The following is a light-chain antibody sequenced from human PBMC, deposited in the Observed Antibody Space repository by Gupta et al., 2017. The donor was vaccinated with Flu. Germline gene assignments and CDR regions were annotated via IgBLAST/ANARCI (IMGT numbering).Light chain of an antibody. J-gene: IGLJ2*01. Sequence: GQTARITWSEDALPKQYAYWYQQKPGQAPVLMIYKDSERHSGIPERCSGASSGTTGTLTISRVQAEDEADYYCQSADSSGTDVVFGGRTKLTVL. CDR2: KDS. CDR3: QSADSSGTDVV. V-gene: IGLV3-25*01. CDR1: ALPKQY.